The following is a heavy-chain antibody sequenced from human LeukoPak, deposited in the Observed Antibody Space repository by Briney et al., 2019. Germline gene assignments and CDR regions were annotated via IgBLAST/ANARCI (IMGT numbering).Heavy chain of an antibody. J-gene: IGHJ4*02. CDR1: GGSISTGGYY. D-gene: IGHD1-1*01. Sequence: PSETLSLTCTVSGGSISTGGYYWSWIRQRPGKGLEWIGYIYYSGSTYYNPSLKSRLTISVDTSKNQFSLKLSSVTAADTAVYFCASFYWQLARDYYFDYWGQGTLVTVSS. CDR2: IYYSGST. V-gene: IGHV4-31*03. CDR3: ASFYWQLARDYYFDY.